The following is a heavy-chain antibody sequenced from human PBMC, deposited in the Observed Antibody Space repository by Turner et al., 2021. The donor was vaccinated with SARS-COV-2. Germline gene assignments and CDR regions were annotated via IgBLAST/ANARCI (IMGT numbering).Heavy chain of an antibody. CDR1: GDSIAGSAYY. Sequence: QLQLQESGPRLVKPSETLSLTCTVSGDSIAGSAYYWVWIRQSPAKGLEWIGTVDSGGTTYYKPSLKRRITLSVDTSTNHFYLNLYSVTAADTAVYYCVRQGGREVLLSDPFDIWGQGTVVTISS. CDR2: VDSGGTT. CDR3: VRQGGREVLLSDPFDI. J-gene: IGHJ3*02. D-gene: IGHD1-26*01. V-gene: IGHV4-39*01.